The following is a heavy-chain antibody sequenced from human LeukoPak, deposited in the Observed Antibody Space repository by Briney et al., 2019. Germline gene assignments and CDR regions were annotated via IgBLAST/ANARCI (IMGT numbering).Heavy chain of an antibody. V-gene: IGHV4-59*01. CDR2: VSYSGRT. CDR3: ARGGYCSGAACYPDY. CDR1: GGSIGGYY. D-gene: IGHD2-15*01. Sequence: PSETLSLTCTVPGGSIGGYYGSWIRQPPGKGLESIGYVSYSGRTNHNPSLKSRVTISVDTSKNQFSLKLTSVTAADTAVYYCARGGYCSGAACYPDYWGQGTLVTVSS. J-gene: IGHJ4*02.